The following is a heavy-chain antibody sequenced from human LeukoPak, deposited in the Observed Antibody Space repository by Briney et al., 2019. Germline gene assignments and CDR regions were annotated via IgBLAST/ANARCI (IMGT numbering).Heavy chain of an antibody. V-gene: IGHV4-59*08. J-gene: IGHJ4*02. CDR2: IYYSGST. Sequence: RPSETLSLTCTVSGDSVSTYYWSWIRQPPGKGLEWIGYIYYSGSTNYNPSLKSRVTISVDTSKNQFSLKLTSVTAADTAVYYCASLDTTVTLFDYWGQGTLVTVSS. CDR1: GDSVSTYY. D-gene: IGHD4-17*01. CDR3: ASLDTTVTLFDY.